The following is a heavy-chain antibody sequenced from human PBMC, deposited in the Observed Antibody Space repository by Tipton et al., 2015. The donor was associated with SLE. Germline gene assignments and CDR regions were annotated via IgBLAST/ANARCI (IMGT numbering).Heavy chain of an antibody. CDR1: GGSISSHY. J-gene: IGHJ4*02. V-gene: IGHV4-59*11. D-gene: IGHD2-15*01. CDR3: AGAWQGYCSGGTCYVLDY. CDR2: ISYSGTT. Sequence: TLSLTCTVSGGSISSHYWSWIRQPPGKGLEWIGYISYSGTTNYNPSLKSRVTTSVDTSKNQFSLKLRSVTAADTAVYYCAGAWQGYCSGGTCYVLDYWGQGTLVTVSS.